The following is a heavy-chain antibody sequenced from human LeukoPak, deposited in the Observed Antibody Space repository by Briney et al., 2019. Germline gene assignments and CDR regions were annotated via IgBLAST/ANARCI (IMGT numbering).Heavy chain of an antibody. V-gene: IGHV4-59*01. J-gene: IGHJ5*02. D-gene: IGHD6-25*01. CDR1: GGSMSSYY. CDR2: IYYSGSS. Sequence: SETLSLTCTVAGGSMSSYYWSWIRQPPGKGLEWIGYIYYSGSSTYNPSLKSRVTISVDMSKNQFSLRLSSVTAADTAVYYCARDPHSSGWQNWFDPWGQGTLVTVSS. CDR3: ARDPHSSGWQNWFDP.